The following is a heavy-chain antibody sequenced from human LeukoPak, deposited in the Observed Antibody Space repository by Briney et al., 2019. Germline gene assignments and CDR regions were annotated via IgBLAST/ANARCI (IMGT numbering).Heavy chain of an antibody. D-gene: IGHD5-18*01. CDR3: ARVRYNYGWGGFDY. CDR2: IYYSGST. CDR1: GGSISTYY. Sequence: PSETLSLTCTVSGGSISTYYWSWIRQPPGKGLEWIGYIYYSGSTNYNSSLKSRVTISVDTSKNQFSLKLRSVTAADTAIYYCARVRYNYGWGGFDYWGQGTLVTVSS. V-gene: IGHV4-59*01. J-gene: IGHJ4*02.